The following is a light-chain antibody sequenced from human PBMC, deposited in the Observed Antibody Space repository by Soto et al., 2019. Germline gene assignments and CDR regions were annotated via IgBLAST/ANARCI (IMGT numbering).Light chain of an antibody. CDR3: QQYGSSSWT. V-gene: IGKV3-20*01. Sequence: EIVLTQSPGTLSLSPGERATLSCRASQSVSSSYLAWYQQRPGQAPRLLIYGASSRATGIPDRFSGSGSGTDFTLTISRLEAEDFAVYYRQQYGSSSWTFGQGTKVDIK. J-gene: IGKJ1*01. CDR1: QSVSSSY. CDR2: GAS.